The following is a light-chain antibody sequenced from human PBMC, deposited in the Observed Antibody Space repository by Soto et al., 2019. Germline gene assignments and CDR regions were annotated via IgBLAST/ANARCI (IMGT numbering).Light chain of an antibody. Sequence: DIQMTQSPSTLSASVGDRVTITCRASQSISSWLAWYQQKPGKAPKLLIYDASSLESGVPSRFSGSGSGTESTLTISSLQPDDFATYYCQPYNSYPYTFGQGTKLEIK. CDR1: QSISSW. J-gene: IGKJ2*01. CDR3: QPYNSYPYT. CDR2: DAS. V-gene: IGKV1-5*01.